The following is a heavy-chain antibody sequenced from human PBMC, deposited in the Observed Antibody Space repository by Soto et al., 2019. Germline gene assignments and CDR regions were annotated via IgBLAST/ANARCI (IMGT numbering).Heavy chain of an antibody. D-gene: IGHD5-18*01. Sequence: GASVKVSFKASGYTFTGYYMHWLRQAPGQGLEWMGWINPNSGGTNYAQKFQGWVTMTRDTSISTAYMELSRLRSDDTAVYYCARGGQLWLRGYYYYGMDVWGQGTTVTVSS. CDR2: INPNSGGT. CDR1: GYTFTGYY. J-gene: IGHJ6*02. V-gene: IGHV1-2*04. CDR3: ARGGQLWLRGYYYYGMDV.